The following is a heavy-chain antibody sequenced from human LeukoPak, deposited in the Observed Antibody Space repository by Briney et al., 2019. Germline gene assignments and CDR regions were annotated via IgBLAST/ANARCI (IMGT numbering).Heavy chain of an antibody. CDR1: GYTFTTYG. J-gene: IGHJ4*02. Sequence: ASVTVSCKASGYTFTTYGISWVRQAPGQGLEWMGWISAYNGNTNYALNLQGRVTMTTDTSTSTAYMELRSLRSDDTAVYYCARAPYYYDSSGRYYFDYWGQGTLVTVSS. D-gene: IGHD3-22*01. CDR2: ISAYNGNT. CDR3: ARAPYYYDSSGRYYFDY. V-gene: IGHV1-18*01.